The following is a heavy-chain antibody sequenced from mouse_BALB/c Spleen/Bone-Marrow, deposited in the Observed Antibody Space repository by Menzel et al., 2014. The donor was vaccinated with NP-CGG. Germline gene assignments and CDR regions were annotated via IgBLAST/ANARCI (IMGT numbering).Heavy chain of an antibody. CDR2: INPDSSTI. CDR1: GFDFSRYW. CDR3: ARLGYYGYFDY. D-gene: IGHD2-3*01. V-gene: IGHV4-1*02. Sequence: EVKVEESGGGLVQPGGSLKLSCTASGFDFSRYWMSWVRQAPGKGLEWIGEINPDSSTINYTPSLKDKFIISRDNAKNTLYLQMSKVRSEDTALYYCARLGYYGYFDYWGQGTSLTVSS. J-gene: IGHJ2*02.